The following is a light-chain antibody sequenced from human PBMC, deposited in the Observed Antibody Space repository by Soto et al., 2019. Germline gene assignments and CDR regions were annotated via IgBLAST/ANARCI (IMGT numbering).Light chain of an antibody. CDR2: GAS. V-gene: IGKV1-39*01. CDR3: QQSFSSPYT. CDR1: QSISRF. J-gene: IGKJ2*01. Sequence: DIQMTQSPSSLSASVGDRVTITCRASQSISRFLNWYQQKPGEAPKLLIYGASNLQSGVPSRISGSGSGTDFTVTIRSLQPEDFATYYCQQSFSSPYTFGQGTKLEIK.